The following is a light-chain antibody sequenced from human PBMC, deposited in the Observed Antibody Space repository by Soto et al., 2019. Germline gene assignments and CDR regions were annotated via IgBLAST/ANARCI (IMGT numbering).Light chain of an antibody. CDR2: GAS. Sequence: EIVLTQSPATLSSFPGDRVTLSCRASQYINTRLAWYQHRPGQAPRLLIYGASTRATGIPARFSGSGSGTEFTLTISSLQSEDFAVYYCQKYQEWPPTVGQGTKGDSK. CDR3: QKYQEWPPT. V-gene: IGKV3-15*01. CDR1: QYINTR. J-gene: IGKJ1*01.